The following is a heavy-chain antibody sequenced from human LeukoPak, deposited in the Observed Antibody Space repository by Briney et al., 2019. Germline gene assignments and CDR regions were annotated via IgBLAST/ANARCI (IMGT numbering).Heavy chain of an antibody. CDR3: ANLYDYIWGSYRGNYGMDV. J-gene: IGHJ6*02. CDR2: IIPIIAIA. V-gene: IGHV1-69*04. D-gene: IGHD3-16*02. CDR1: GGNFSSYA. Sequence: EASVKVSCKASGGNFSSYAISWVRQAPGQGLEWMGRIIPIIAIANYPQKFQGRVTITADKSTSTAYMELSSLRSEDTAVYYCANLYDYIWGSYRGNYGMDVWGQGTTVIVSS.